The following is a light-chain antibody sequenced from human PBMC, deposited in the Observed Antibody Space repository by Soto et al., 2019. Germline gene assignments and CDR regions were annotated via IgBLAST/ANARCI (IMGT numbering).Light chain of an antibody. CDR2: GSS. V-gene: IGKV3-20*01. CDR3: QQYGSSPEIT. J-gene: IGKJ5*01. CDR1: QSVSITY. Sequence: IGWTQSPGTLSLSPGERATLSCMASQSVSITYLARYQQKPGQAPRLLIYGSSSRATGIPDRFIGSGSGADFTLTNSRVEPEDLAVYYCQQYGSSPEITVGQGTRLEMK.